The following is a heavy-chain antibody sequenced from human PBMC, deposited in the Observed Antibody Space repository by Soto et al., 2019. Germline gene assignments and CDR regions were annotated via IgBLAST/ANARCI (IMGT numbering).Heavy chain of an antibody. J-gene: IGHJ4*02. D-gene: IGHD1-26*01. CDR1: GGSISSYY. CDR3: ARRYGSAIDY. Sequence: SETLSLTCTVSGGSISSYYWSWIRQPPGKGLQWIGYIYYSGSTNYNPSLKSRVTISVDTSKNQFSLKLSSVTAADTAVYYCARRYGSAIDYWGQGTLVTVSS. V-gene: IGHV4-59*08. CDR2: IYYSGST.